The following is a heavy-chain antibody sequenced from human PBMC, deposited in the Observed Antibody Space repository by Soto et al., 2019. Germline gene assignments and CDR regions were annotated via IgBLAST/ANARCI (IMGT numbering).Heavy chain of an antibody. D-gene: IGHD6-19*01. CDR1: GYTFTNHH. CDR2: INPSGGST. V-gene: IGHV1-46*01. Sequence: ASVKGSCKASGYTFTNHHMHWVRQAPGQGLEWMGKINPSGGSTSFAQKFQGRVTMTSDTSTSTVYMELSSLRSEDTAVYYCARTTRIAVAGNYGMDVWGQGPTVTVS. J-gene: IGHJ6*02. CDR3: ARTTRIAVAGNYGMDV.